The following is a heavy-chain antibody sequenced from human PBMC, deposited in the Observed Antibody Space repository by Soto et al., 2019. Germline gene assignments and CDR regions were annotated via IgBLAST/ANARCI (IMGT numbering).Heavy chain of an antibody. Sequence: GESQKISCKGSGYSFTNYWIGWVRQMPGKGLEWMGIIYPGDSDTRYSPSFQGQVTISADKSIGTAYLQWNSLKASDTAIYYCARRLRCGGDCYSSDYWGQGTLVTVSS. D-gene: IGHD2-21*02. CDR3: ARRLRCGGDCYSSDY. CDR2: IYPGDSDT. J-gene: IGHJ4*02. V-gene: IGHV5-51*01. CDR1: GYSFTNYW.